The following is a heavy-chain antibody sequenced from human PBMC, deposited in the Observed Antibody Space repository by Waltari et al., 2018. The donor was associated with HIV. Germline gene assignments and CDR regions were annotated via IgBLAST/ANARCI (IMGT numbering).Heavy chain of an antibody. J-gene: IGHJ4*02. CDR1: GYTFTGYY. V-gene: IGHV1-2*02. Sequence: QVQLVQSGAEVKKPGASVKVSCKASGYTFTGYYMHWVRQAPGQGLEWMGWINPSSGATKNAQKCQGRVTMTRDTSISTAFMELSRLRSDDTAVYYCARDPPYAVAVADIDYWGQGTLVTVSS. D-gene: IGHD6-19*01. CDR3: ARDPPYAVAVADIDY. CDR2: INPSSGAT.